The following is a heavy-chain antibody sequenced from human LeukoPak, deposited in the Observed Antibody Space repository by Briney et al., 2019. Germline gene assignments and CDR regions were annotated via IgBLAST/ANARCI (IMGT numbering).Heavy chain of an antibody. CDR1: GLTFTENW. CDR2: IKQDGSEM. J-gene: IGHJ6*03. Sequence: PARPLRFSCEAAGLTFTENWMTWVRLPPGQRLNWGAKIKQDGSEMYYLDSVEGRFTISRDNAKNSVYLQMNSLGVEDTAVYFCAREAYCGGPSCFAVSYMDVWGEGTTVTVSS. D-gene: IGHD2-21*01. CDR3: AREAYCGGPSCFAVSYMDV. V-gene: IGHV3-7*01.